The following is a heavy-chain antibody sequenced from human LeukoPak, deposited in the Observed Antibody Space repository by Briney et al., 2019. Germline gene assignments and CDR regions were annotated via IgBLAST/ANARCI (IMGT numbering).Heavy chain of an antibody. D-gene: IGHD3-9*01. Sequence: GSLRLSCAASGFPFSRFAMQWVRQAPGKGLEWVALISNDGSKKYYADSVKGRFTISRDNSKHTLYMEINSLRVEDTAVYFCATTYDVLTAYYPFDYWGQGTLVSVSS. CDR1: GFPFSRFA. CDR3: ATTYDVLTAYYPFDY. V-gene: IGHV3-30-3*01. CDR2: ISNDGSKK. J-gene: IGHJ4*02.